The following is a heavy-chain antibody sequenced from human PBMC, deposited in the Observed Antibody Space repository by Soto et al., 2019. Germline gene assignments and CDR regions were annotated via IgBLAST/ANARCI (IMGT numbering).Heavy chain of an antibody. J-gene: IGHJ3*01. D-gene: IGHD3-10*01. Sequence: EVQLLESGGGLVQPGGSLRLSCVASGFSFHAYAMTWVRQAPGKGLEWVSGLSGNGGCTYYSDSVQGRFIISRDNSKNTLYLQMNSLRAEDTAIYYCANRPVVPFLVPTGSYFGYDFWGQGTTVSVSS. CDR2: LSGNGGCT. CDR3: ANRPVVPFLVPTGSYFGYDF. CDR1: GFSFHAYA. V-gene: IGHV3-23*01.